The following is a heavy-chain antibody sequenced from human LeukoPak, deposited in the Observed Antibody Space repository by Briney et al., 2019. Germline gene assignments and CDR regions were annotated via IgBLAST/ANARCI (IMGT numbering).Heavy chain of an antibody. V-gene: IGHV1-8*01. J-gene: IGHJ3*02. CDR1: GYTFTSYD. CDR2: MNPNSGNT. CDR3: ARGRGFCNGGSCSNAFDI. D-gene: IGHD2-15*01. Sequence: ASVKVSCKASGYTFTSYDINWVRQATGQGLEWMGWMNPNSGNTGYAQKFQGRVTMTRNTSISTAYMALSSLRSEDTAMYYCARGRGFCNGGSCSNAFDIWGQGTMVTVSS.